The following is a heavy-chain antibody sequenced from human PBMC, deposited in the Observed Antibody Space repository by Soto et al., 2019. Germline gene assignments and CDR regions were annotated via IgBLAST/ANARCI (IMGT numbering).Heavy chain of an antibody. V-gene: IGHV3-23*01. CDR3: ARKLGVGHYPFRH. D-gene: IGHD7-27*01. CDR1: GFPFTSYG. CDR2: INTNGNR. Sequence: EVQLLESGGGLVQPGGSLRLSCAASGFPFTSYGVSWVRQAPGKGLEWVSTINTNGNRRYADSVKGRFTISRDSSESMLYLDMNNLRAEDTALYYCARKLGVGHYPFRHWGQGTLVTVSS. J-gene: IGHJ4*02.